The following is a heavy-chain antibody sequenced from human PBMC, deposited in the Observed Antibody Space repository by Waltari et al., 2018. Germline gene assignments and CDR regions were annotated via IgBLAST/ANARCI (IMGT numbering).Heavy chain of an antibody. CDR2: IIPSFGTA. V-gene: IGHV1-69*05. J-gene: IGHJ3*02. CDR1: GGTFSSYA. CDR3: ARMGPDSSGYLDAFDI. Sequence: QVQLVQSGAEVKKSGSSVKVSCKASGGTFSSYAISWVRQAPGQGLEWMGGIIPSFGTANYAQKFQGRVTITTDESTSTAYMELSSLRSEDTAVYYCARMGPDSSGYLDAFDIWGQGTMVTVSS. D-gene: IGHD3-22*01.